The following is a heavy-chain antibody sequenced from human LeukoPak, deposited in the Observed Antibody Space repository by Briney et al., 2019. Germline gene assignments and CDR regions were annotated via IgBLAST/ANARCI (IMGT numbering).Heavy chain of an antibody. D-gene: IGHD3-3*01. Sequence: GASVKVSCKSSGYTFTSYGISWVRQAPGQGLEWMGWISAYNGNTNYAQKLQGRVTMTTDTSTSTAYMELRSLRSDDTAVYYCARETDSYDLWSGYYSEGYFDYWGQGTLVTVSS. CDR1: GYTFTSYG. J-gene: IGHJ4*02. CDR3: ARETDSYDLWSGYYSEGYFDY. CDR2: ISAYNGNT. V-gene: IGHV1-18*01.